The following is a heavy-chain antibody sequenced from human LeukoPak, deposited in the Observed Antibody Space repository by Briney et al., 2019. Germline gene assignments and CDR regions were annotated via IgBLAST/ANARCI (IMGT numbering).Heavy chain of an antibody. J-gene: IGHJ6*02. Sequence: GGSLRLSCAASDFTVSNNYMNWVRQAPGKGLEWASVIYSGGSTYYADSVKGRFTISRDNSKNTVFLQMSSLRAEDTAVYYCAREPWSANYYYGMDVWGQGTTVIVS. CDR2: IYSGGST. V-gene: IGHV3-53*01. D-gene: IGHD3-3*01. CDR3: AREPWSANYYYGMDV. CDR1: DFTVSNNY.